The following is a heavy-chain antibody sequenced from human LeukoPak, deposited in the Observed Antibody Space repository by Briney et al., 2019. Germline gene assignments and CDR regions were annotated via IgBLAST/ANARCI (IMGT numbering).Heavy chain of an antibody. CDR1: GFTFSSYS. J-gene: IGHJ4*02. Sequence: GGSLRLSCAASGFTFSSYSMNWVRQAPGKGLEWVSSISSSSSDIYYADSMKGRFTISRDNAKNSLYLQMNSLRAEDTAVYYCARDEYQLLMRYWGQGTLVTVSS. D-gene: IGHD2-2*01. CDR3: ARDEYQLLMRY. V-gene: IGHV3-21*01. CDR2: ISSSSSDI.